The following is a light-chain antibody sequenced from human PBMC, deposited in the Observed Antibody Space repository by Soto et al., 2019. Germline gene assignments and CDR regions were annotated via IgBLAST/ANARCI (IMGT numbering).Light chain of an antibody. CDR3: EKIGSSPGVT. Sequence: EIVLTQSPGTLSLSPGERATLSCRASQSINNCYLAWYQQKPGQAPRLLIYAASSRATGIHDRFSGSGSGTDFTLTISRLEPEDFVVYYSEKIGSSPGVTFGPGTKLDLQ. CDR1: QSINNCY. J-gene: IGKJ3*01. CDR2: AAS. V-gene: IGKV3-20*01.